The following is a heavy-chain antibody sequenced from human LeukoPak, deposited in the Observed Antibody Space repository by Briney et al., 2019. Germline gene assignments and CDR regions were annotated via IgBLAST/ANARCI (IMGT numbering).Heavy chain of an antibody. CDR1: GGSISSNNHY. V-gene: IGHV4-61*02. J-gene: IGHJ5*02. CDR3: ARRPGAGSRDCWFDP. CDR2: ISTSGDT. Sequence: LSLTCTVSGGSISSNNHYWSWIRQPAGKGLEWIGRISTSGDTHYNPSLMSRVTMSIDTSKNQFSLKLSSVTAADTAVYYCARRPGAGSRDCWFDPWGQGTLVTVSP. D-gene: IGHD2-21*01.